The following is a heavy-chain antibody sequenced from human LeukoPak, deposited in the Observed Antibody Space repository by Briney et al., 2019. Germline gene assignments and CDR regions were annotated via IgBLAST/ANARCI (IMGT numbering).Heavy chain of an antibody. D-gene: IGHD5-18*01. V-gene: IGHV3-9*01. CDR3: AKDRGYNYGKGVDY. J-gene: IGHJ4*02. CDR2: INWNSGTI. CDR1: GFTFSSYS. Sequence: SLRLSCAASGFTFSSYSMNWVRQAPGKGLEWVSGINWNSGTIGYADSVKGRFTISRDNAKNSLYLQMNSLRAEDTAFYYCAKDRGYNYGKGVDYWGQGTLVTVSS.